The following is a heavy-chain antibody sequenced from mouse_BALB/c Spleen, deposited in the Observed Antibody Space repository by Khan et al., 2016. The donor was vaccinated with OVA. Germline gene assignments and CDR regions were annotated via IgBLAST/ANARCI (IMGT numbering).Heavy chain of an antibody. CDR2: INTYTGEP. CDR1: GYTFTNYG. D-gene: IGHD1-2*01. J-gene: IGHJ4*01. Sequence: QIQLEQSGPELKKPGATVKISCKASGYTFTNYGMNWVKQSPGKVLKWIGCINTYTGEPTYAEDFKGRFALSSKTSASTAYLQLNNLKNEDTATYFCARPPGFSYTLAYWGQGTSVSVSS. CDR3: ARPPGFSYTLAY. V-gene: IGHV9-3-1*01.